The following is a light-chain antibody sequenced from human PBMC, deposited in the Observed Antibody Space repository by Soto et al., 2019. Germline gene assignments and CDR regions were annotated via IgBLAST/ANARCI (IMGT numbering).Light chain of an antibody. CDR3: QSYDTSLSGHVV. CDR2: ANN. CDR1: SSNIGTPYD. Sequence: QLVLTQPPSVSGAPGQRVTISCTGSSSNIGTPYDVHWYQQLPGTAPKLLIYANNNRPSGVPDRFSGSKSGTSASLAITGLQADDEADYYCQSYDTSLSGHVVFGGGTQLTVL. J-gene: IGLJ2*01. V-gene: IGLV1-40*01.